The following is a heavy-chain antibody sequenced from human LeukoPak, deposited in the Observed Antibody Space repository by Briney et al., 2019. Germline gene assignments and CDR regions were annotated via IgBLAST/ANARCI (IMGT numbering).Heavy chain of an antibody. Sequence: PGRSLRLSCAASGFTFSSYGMHWVRQAPGKGLEWVAVISYDGSNKYYADSVKGRFTISRDNYKNTLYLQMNSLRAEDTAVYYCAKDSTVTTGNFDYWGQGTLVTVSS. CDR3: AKDSTVTTGNFDY. V-gene: IGHV3-30*18. CDR2: ISYDGSNK. D-gene: IGHD4-17*01. CDR1: GFTFSSYG. J-gene: IGHJ4*02.